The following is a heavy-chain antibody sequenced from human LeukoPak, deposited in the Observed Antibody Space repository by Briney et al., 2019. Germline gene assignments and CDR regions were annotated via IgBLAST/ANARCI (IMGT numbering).Heavy chain of an antibody. V-gene: IGHV3-33*01. CDR2: IWYDGSNK. Sequence: GGSLRLSCAASGFTFSSYGMHWVRQAPGKGLEWVAVIWYDGSNKYYADSVKGRFTISRDNSKNTLYLQMNSLRAEDTAVYYCARERDTGVFDYWGQGTLVTVSS. CDR1: GFTFSSYG. CDR3: ARERDTGVFDY. J-gene: IGHJ4*02.